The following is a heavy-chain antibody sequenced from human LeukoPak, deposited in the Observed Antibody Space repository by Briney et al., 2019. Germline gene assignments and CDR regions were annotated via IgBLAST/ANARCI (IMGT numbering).Heavy chain of an antibody. CDR2: INSDGSST. J-gene: IGHJ3*02. CDR3: ARDRMDIVLMVYANGDAFDI. Sequence: PGGSLRLSCAASGFTFSSYGMHWVRQAPGKGLVWVSRINSDGSSTSYADSVKGRFTISRDNAKNTLYLQMNSLRAEDTAVYYCARDRMDIVLMVYANGDAFDIWGQGTMVTVSS. CDR1: GFTFSSYG. D-gene: IGHD2-8*01. V-gene: IGHV3-74*01.